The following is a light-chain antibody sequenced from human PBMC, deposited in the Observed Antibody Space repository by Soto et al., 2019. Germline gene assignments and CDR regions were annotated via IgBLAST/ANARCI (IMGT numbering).Light chain of an antibody. CDR3: NSYTSSSTYV. Sequence: QSALTQPASVSGSPGQSITISCTGTSSDVGGFNYVSWYQQHPGKAPKLMIYDVTNRPSGVSYRFSGSKSGNTASLTISGLQAEDEADYYCNSYTSSSTYVFGTGTKVTVX. CDR2: DVT. J-gene: IGLJ1*01. CDR1: SSDVGGFNY. V-gene: IGLV2-14*03.